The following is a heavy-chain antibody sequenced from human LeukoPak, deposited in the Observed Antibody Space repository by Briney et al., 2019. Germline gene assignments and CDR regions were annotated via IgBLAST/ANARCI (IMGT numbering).Heavy chain of an antibody. Sequence: GGSLRLSCEASGFTFSNYNMNWVRQAPGKGLEWISSITTSSSYIYYADSVKGRFTISRDNAKNSLYLQMNSLTADDTAVYYCAREGGVGYYYYYMDVWGKGTTVTVSS. CDR1: GFTFSNYN. D-gene: IGHD1-26*01. CDR3: AREGGVGYYYYYMDV. CDR2: ITTSSSYI. J-gene: IGHJ6*03. V-gene: IGHV3-21*04.